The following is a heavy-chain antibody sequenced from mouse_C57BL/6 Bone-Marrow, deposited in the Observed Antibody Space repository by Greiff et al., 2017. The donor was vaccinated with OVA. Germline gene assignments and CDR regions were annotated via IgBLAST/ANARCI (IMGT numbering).Heavy chain of an antibody. CDR2: IYPGDGDT. Sequence: QVQLKQSGAELVKPGASVKISCKASGYAFSSYWMNWVKQRPGKGLEWIGQIYPGDGDTNYNGKFKGKATLTADKSSSTAYMQLSSLTSEDSAVYFCARREYYGNYWPYAMDYWGQGTSVTVSS. V-gene: IGHV1-80*01. D-gene: IGHD2-1*01. CDR3: ARREYYGNYWPYAMDY. CDR1: GYAFSSYW. J-gene: IGHJ4*01.